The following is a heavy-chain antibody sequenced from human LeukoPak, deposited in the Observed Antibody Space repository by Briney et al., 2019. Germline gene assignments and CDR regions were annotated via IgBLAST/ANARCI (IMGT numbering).Heavy chain of an antibody. J-gene: IGHJ4*02. D-gene: IGHD2-2*01. CDR3: AKWGYCSSTSCLGAFEY. CDR2: IRYDASNK. CDR1: GFTFSSSG. Sequence: GGSLRLSCAASGFTFSSSGMHWVRQAPGKGLEWVAFIRYDASNKYYADSVKGRFTISRDNSKNTLYLQMNSLRAEDTAVYYCAKWGYCSSTSCLGAFEYWGQGTLVTVSS. V-gene: IGHV3-30*02.